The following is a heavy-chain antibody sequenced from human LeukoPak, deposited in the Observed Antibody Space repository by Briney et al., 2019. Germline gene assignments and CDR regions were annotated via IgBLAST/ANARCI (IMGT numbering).Heavy chain of an antibody. Sequence: GGSLRLSCVASGFSFDHFATHWVRQAPGKGLEWVSGISWNSDKINYADSVKGRFTISRDNAKNSLYLQMNSLRAEDTAVYYCVGGDYWGQGTLVTVSS. CDR1: GFSFDHFA. CDR3: VGGDY. V-gene: IGHV3-9*01. CDR2: ISWNSDKI. J-gene: IGHJ4*02.